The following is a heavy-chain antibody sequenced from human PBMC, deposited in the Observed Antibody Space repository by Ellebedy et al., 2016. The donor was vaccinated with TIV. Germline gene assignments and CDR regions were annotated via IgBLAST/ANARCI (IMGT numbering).Heavy chain of an antibody. Sequence: GESQKISCAASGFTFSDAWMSWVRQAPGKGLEWVANIKQDGSEKFYVDSVKGRFTISRDNAKNSLYLQMNSLRAEDTAVYYCAREHIVVVTADYWGQGTLVTVSS. J-gene: IGHJ4*02. V-gene: IGHV3-7*04. CDR3: AREHIVVVTADY. CDR2: IKQDGSEK. CDR1: GFTFSDAW. D-gene: IGHD2-21*02.